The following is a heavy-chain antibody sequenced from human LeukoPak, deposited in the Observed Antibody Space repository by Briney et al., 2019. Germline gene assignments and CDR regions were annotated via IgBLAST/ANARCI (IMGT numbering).Heavy chain of an antibody. J-gene: IGHJ6*02. V-gene: IGHV3-23*01. Sequence: GGSLRLSCAASGFTFSSYAMSWVRQAPGKGLEWVSGISGSGGSTYYADSVKGRFTISRDSSKNTLYLQMNSLRAEDTALYYCAKDSVTTVVTPSYGMDVWGQGTTVTVPS. D-gene: IGHD4-17*01. CDR1: GFTFSSYA. CDR3: AKDSVTTVVTPSYGMDV. CDR2: ISGSGGST.